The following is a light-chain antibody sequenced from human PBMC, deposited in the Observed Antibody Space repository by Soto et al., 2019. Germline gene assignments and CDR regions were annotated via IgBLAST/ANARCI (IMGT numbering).Light chain of an antibody. V-gene: IGLV1-40*01. CDR1: SSNIGAGYD. Sequence: QSVLTQPPSVSGAPGQRVTVSCTGSSSNIGAGYDVHWYQQLPGTAPKLLIYGNSNRPSGVPDRFSGSRSGSSASLAITGLQAEEEADYYGQSYDRSLSGSYVFGTGTKVTVL. J-gene: IGLJ1*01. CDR2: GNS. CDR3: QSYDRSLSGSYV.